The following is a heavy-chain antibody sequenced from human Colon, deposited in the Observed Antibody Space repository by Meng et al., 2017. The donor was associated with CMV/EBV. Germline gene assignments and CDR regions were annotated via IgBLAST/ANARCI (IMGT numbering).Heavy chain of an antibody. J-gene: IGHJ4*02. Sequence: AGGSVDSGGDYWSWIRQAPGKGLQWLGHIYTGGSDYSNPSLKSRLSISLDTSKNQFSLSLRSVTAADTAVYYCARGSVIASAVSFDHWGQGTLVTVSS. D-gene: IGHD2-21*01. V-gene: IGHV4-30-4*01. CDR1: GGSVDSGGDY. CDR2: IYTGGSD. CDR3: ARGSVIASAVSFDH.